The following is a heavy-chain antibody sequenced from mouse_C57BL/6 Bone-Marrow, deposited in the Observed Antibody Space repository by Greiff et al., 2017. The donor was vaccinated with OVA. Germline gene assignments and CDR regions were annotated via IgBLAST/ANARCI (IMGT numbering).Heavy chain of an antibody. CDR1: GYSFTGYY. CDR2: INPSTGGT. V-gene: IGHV1-42*01. Sequence: VQLQQSGPELVKPGASVKISCKASGYSFTGYYMNWVKQSPEKSLEWIGEINPSTGGTTYNQKFKAKATLTVDKSSSTAYMQLKSLTSEDSAVYYCARYLITPVVPHYFDYWGQGTTLTVSS. CDR3: ARYLITPVVPHYFDY. J-gene: IGHJ2*01. D-gene: IGHD1-1*01.